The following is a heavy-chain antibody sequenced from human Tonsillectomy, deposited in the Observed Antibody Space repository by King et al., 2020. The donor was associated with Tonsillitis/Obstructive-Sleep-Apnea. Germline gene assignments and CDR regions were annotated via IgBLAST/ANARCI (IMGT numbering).Heavy chain of an antibody. D-gene: IGHD3-10*01. CDR2: MNPSNGNT. V-gene: IGHV1-8*01. CDR1: GYTFASYD. J-gene: IGHJ6*03. Sequence: QLVQSGAEVKKPGASVKVSCKASGYTFASYDINWVRQTTGQGLEWMGYMNPSNGNTAYAQNFQGRVAMTRDTSIGTAYMELSSLRSEDTAVYYCARDYKDGGLFKHMDVWGKWTTVTVSS. CDR3: ARDYKDGGLFKHMDV.